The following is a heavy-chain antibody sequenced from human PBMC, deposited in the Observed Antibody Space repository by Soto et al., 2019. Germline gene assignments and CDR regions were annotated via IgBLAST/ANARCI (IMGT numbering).Heavy chain of an antibody. D-gene: IGHD1-7*01. CDR3: ASIRGYNCNFAPEYYGMDV. Sequence: QVQLVQSGAEVKKPGSSVKVSCKASGGTFSSYAISWVRQAPGQGLEWMGGIIPIFGTANYAKKFQGRVTITADKPTSTAYMELSSLRAEDTAVYYCASIRGYNCNFAPEYYGMDVWGQGTTVTVSS. CDR2: IIPIFGTA. J-gene: IGHJ6*01. CDR1: GGTFSSYA. V-gene: IGHV1-69*06.